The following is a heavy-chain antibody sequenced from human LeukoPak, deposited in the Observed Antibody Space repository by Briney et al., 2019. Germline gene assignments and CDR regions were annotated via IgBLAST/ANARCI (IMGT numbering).Heavy chain of an antibody. D-gene: IGHD3-10*01. J-gene: IGHJ4*02. V-gene: IGHV4-39*07. Sequence: PSETLSLTCTVSGGSISSSSYYWGWIRQPPGKGLEWIGSIYYSGSTYYNPSLKSRVTISVDTSKNHFSLNLSSVTAADTAVYYCARDLRITMVRGDHFDYWGREPWSPSPQ. CDR3: ARDLRITMVRGDHFDY. CDR1: GGSISSSSYY. CDR2: IYYSGST.